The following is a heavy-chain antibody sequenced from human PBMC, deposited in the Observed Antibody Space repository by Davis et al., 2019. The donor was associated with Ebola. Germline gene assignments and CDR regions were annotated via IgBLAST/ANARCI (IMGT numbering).Heavy chain of an antibody. CDR2: IKQDGSEK. CDR1: GFTFSDYY. CDR3: ARGGSKDY. Sequence: GESLKISCAASGFTFSDYYMSWIRQAPGKGLEWVANIKQDGSEKYFVDSVKGRFTISRDNAKNSLYLQMNSLRAEDTAVYYCARGGSKDYWGQGTLVTVSS. D-gene: IGHD1-26*01. J-gene: IGHJ4*02. V-gene: IGHV3-7*01.